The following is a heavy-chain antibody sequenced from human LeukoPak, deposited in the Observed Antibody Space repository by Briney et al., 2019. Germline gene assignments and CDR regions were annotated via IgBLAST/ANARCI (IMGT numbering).Heavy chain of an antibody. CDR3: ARDRVGATTNFDY. J-gene: IGHJ4*02. CDR2: ISYDGSNK. D-gene: IGHD1-26*01. Sequence: GGSLRLSCAASGFTFSSYAMHWVRQAPGKGLEWVAVISYDGSNKYYADSVRGRFTISRDNSKNTLYLQMNSLRAEDTAVYYCARDRVGATTNFDYWGQGTLVTVSS. V-gene: IGHV3-30*14. CDR1: GFTFSSYA.